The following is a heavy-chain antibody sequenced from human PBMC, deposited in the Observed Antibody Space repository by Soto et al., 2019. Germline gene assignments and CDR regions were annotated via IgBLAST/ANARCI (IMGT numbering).Heavy chain of an antibody. Sequence: GGPLSLSCAASGFPFSSYAMSWIRQAPWKGMEWVSAISGSGGSTYYADSVNGRFTISRDNSNNTLYLQMNSLRAEDTAVYYCAKSPYDSSGYLDYWGQGTLVTVSS. V-gene: IGHV3-23*01. CDR1: GFPFSSYA. CDR2: ISGSGGST. J-gene: IGHJ4*02. CDR3: AKSPYDSSGYLDY. D-gene: IGHD3-22*01.